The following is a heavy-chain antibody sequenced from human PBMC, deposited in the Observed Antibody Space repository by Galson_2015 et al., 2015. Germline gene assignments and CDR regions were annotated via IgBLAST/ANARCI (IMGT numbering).Heavy chain of an antibody. Sequence: SLRLSCAASAFTFSGYPMTWVRQAPGKGLDWVSTISPSSSITYYADSEKGRFTISRDNSKNTLFLVIDSLRAEDTAVYYCARERTYGSGTYYSPDYWGRGTLVAVSS. CDR2: ISPSSSIT. CDR3: ARERTYGSGTYYSPDY. D-gene: IGHD3-10*01. CDR1: AFTFSGYP. V-gene: IGHV3-23*01. J-gene: IGHJ4*01.